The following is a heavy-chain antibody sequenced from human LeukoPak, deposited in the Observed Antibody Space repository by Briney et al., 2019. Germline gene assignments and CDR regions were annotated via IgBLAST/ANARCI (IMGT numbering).Heavy chain of an antibody. D-gene: IGHD4-17*01. V-gene: IGHV3-53*01. CDR2: IYSGGTT. J-gene: IGHJ1*01. CDR1: GFTVSSNY. CDR3: ARVDYGDYQYFQH. Sequence: GGSLRLSCAASGFTVSSNYMSWVRQAPGKGLEWVSVIYSGGTTYYADSVKGRFTISRDNSKNTLYLQMNSLRADDTAVYYCARVDYGDYQYFQHWGQGTLVTVSS.